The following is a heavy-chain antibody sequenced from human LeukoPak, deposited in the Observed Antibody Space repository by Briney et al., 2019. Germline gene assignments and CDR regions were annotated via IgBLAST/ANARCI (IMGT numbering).Heavy chain of an antibody. D-gene: IGHD3-10*01. CDR3: AKAAFGELYDYFDY. Sequence: PGGSLRLSCAASGFTFSSHGMHWVRQAPGKGLEWVAFIRYDGSNKYYADSVKGRFTISRDNSKNTLYLQMNSLRAEDTAVYYCAKAAFGELYDYFDYWGQGTLVTVSS. J-gene: IGHJ4*02. CDR2: IRYDGSNK. CDR1: GFTFSSHG. V-gene: IGHV3-30*02.